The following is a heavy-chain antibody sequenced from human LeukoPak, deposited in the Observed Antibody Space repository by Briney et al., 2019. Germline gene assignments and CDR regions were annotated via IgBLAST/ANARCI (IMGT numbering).Heavy chain of an antibody. V-gene: IGHV4-61*01. CDR2: IYYSGST. CDR1: SGSVSSGSYY. J-gene: IGHJ5*02. D-gene: IGHD6-13*01. CDR3: AGKSSRPQAFGP. Sequence: SETLSLTCTVSSGSVSSGSYYWSWIRQPPGKGLEWIGYIYYSGSTNYNPSLKSRVTISVDTSKNQFSQNLSTVTAADTAVYYLAGKSSRPQAFGPLGQGTLVTVSS.